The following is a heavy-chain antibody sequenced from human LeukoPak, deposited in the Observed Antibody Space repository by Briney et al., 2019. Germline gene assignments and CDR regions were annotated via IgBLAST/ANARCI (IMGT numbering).Heavy chain of an antibody. CDR3: ARHEADYGSGSFPFDY. D-gene: IGHD3-10*01. CDR1: GDSISSSSYY. CDR2: IYYSGTT. V-gene: IGHV4-39*01. Sequence: SETLSLTCSVSGDSISSSSYYWGWIRQAPGKGREWIGNIYYSGTTYYSPSLKSRVTISVDTSKNQFSLKLSSVTAADTAVYYCARHEADYGSGSFPFDYWGQGTLVTVSS. J-gene: IGHJ4*02.